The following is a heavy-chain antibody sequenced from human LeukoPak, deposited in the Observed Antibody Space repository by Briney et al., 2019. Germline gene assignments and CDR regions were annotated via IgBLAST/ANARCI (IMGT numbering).Heavy chain of an antibody. D-gene: IGHD6-25*01. Sequence: PGGSLRLSCAASGFPFSTYAMSWVRQAPGKGLEWVGRIKTKTDGETTDYAAPVKGRFTISRDDSKNALYLQMNSLKTEDTAVYYCNTELYFDSSGYYDYFDYWGQGTLVTVSS. CDR3: NTELYFDSSGYYDYFDY. V-gene: IGHV3-15*01. CDR2: IKTKTDGETT. J-gene: IGHJ4*02. CDR1: GFPFSTYA.